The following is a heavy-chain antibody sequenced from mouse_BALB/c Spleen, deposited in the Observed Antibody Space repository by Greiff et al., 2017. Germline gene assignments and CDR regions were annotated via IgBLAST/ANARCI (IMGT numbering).Heavy chain of an antibody. J-gene: IGHJ1*01. CDR3: ARGLRLGYFDV. Sequence: VQLQQSGPELVKPGASVKIPCKASGYTFTDYNMDWVKQSHGKSLEWIGDINPNNGGTIYNQKFKGKATLTVDKSSSTAYMELLSLTSEATAVYYCARGLRLGYFDVWGAGTTVTVSS. CDR1: GYTFTDYN. D-gene: IGHD1-2*01. V-gene: IGHV1-18*01. CDR2: INPNNGGT.